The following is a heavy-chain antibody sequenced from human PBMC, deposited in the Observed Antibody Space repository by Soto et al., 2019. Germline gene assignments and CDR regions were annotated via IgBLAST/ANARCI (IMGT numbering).Heavy chain of an antibody. CDR3: ARDLAYYDSSGYLYFDY. D-gene: IGHD3-22*01. CDR2: ISSSSSYI. CDR1: VFTFSSYS. Sequence: PGGSLRLSCAASVFTFSSYSMNWVRQAPGKGLEWVSSISSSSSYIYYADSVKGRFTISRDNAKNSLYLQMNSLRAEDTAVYYCARDLAYYDSSGYLYFDYWGQGTLVTVSS. V-gene: IGHV3-21*01. J-gene: IGHJ4*02.